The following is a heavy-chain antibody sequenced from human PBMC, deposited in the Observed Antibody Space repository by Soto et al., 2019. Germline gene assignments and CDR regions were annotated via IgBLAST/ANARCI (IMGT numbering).Heavy chain of an antibody. Sequence: QVQLVESGGGVVQPGRSRRLSCAASGFTFSSYGMHWVRQAPGKGLEWVAVIWYDGSNKYYADSVKGRFTISRDNSKNTLYLQMNSLRAEDTAVYYCARDRVYSSSPDYWGQGTLVTVSS. V-gene: IGHV3-33*01. CDR3: ARDRVYSSSPDY. D-gene: IGHD6-13*01. CDR2: IWYDGSNK. J-gene: IGHJ4*02. CDR1: GFTFSSYG.